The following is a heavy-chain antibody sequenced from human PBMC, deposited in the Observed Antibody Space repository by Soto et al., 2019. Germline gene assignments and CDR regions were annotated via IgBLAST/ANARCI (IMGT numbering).Heavy chain of an antibody. D-gene: IGHD6-19*01. CDR2: IYPGDSET. Sequence: EVQLVQSGPEVRKPGESLRISCETSGYKFTTYWIGWVRQMPGKGLEWMGIIYPGDSETRYNPSFQGQVTISADKSKNTTYLQGSSLKAADTAIYYCARHLGVTVAGTRWYFDLWGRGTLVTVSS. CDR1: GYKFTTYW. J-gene: IGHJ2*01. V-gene: IGHV5-51*01. CDR3: ARHLGVTVAGTRWYFDL.